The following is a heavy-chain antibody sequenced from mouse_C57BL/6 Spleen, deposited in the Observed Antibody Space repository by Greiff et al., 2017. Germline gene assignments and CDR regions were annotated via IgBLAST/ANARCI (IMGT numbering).Heavy chain of an antibody. J-gene: IGHJ2*01. CDR3: ARGGYDGYYHFDY. Sequence: EVKLQESGPGLVKPSQSLSLTCSVTGYSITSGYYRNWIRQFPGNKLEWMGYISYDGSNNYNPSLKNRISITRDTSKNQFFLKLNSVTTEDTATYYCARGGYDGYYHFDYWGQGTTLTVSS. D-gene: IGHD2-3*01. CDR1: GYSITSGYY. V-gene: IGHV3-6*01. CDR2: ISYDGSN.